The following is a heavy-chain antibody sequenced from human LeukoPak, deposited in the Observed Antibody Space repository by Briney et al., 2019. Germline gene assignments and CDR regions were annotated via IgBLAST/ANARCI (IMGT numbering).Heavy chain of an antibody. CDR2: ILAGGSNT. CDR1: GFIFGGFA. D-gene: IGHD4-17*01. J-gene: IGHJ5*02. Sequence: PGGSLRLSCAASGFIFGGFAMAWVRQTPGKGLEWVSGILAGGSNTYYADSVKGRFTISRDNSKNTLYLQMNNLRTDDTAVYFCAKDLNHGDGRWELDPWGQGTLVSVSS. V-gene: IGHV3-23*01. CDR3: AKDLNHGDGRWELDP.